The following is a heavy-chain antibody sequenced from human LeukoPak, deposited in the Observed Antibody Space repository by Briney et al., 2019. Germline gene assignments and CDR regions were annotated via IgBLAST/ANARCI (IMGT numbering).Heavy chain of an antibody. J-gene: IGHJ4*02. Sequence: GGSLRLSCAASGFTFSSYSLNLVRQAPGKGPGWVSSISSSSSYIFYADSVKGRFTISRDNAKNSLYLQMNSLRAEDTAVYYCARVRYGDSPFDYWGQGTLVTVSS. CDR1: GFTFSSYS. D-gene: IGHD4-17*01. V-gene: IGHV3-21*01. CDR3: ARVRYGDSPFDY. CDR2: ISSSSSYI.